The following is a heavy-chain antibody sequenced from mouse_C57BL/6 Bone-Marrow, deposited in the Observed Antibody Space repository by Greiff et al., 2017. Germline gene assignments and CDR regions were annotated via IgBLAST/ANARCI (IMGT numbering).Heavy chain of an antibody. CDR3: ARFGDYGSSLHWYFDV. D-gene: IGHD1-1*01. J-gene: IGHJ1*03. Sequence: EVQLQQSGPELVKPGASVKMSCKASGYTFTDYNMHWVKQSHGKSLEWIGYINPNNGGTSYNQKFKGKATLTVNKSSSTAYMELRSLTSEDSAVYYCARFGDYGSSLHWYFDVWGTGTTVTVSS. V-gene: IGHV1-22*01. CDR1: GYTFTDYN. CDR2: INPNNGGT.